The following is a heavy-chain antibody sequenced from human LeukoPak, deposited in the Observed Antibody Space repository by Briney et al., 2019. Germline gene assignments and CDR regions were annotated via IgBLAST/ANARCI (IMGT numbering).Heavy chain of an antibody. CDR3: ARDNENGMTTVTTAFDY. CDR1: GFTFSNYG. D-gene: IGHD4-17*01. V-gene: IGHV3-30*02. CDR2: IRFDGTHQ. J-gene: IGHJ4*02. Sequence: TGGSLRLSCTASGFTFSNYGMHWVRQAPGKGLEWVAFIRFDGTHQYYADSMKGRFTISRDNSKNTLYLQMNSLRAEDTAVYYCARDNENGMTTVTTAFDYWGQGTLVTVSS.